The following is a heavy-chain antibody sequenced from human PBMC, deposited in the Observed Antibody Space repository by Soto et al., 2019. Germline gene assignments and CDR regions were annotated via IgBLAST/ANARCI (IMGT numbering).Heavy chain of an antibody. CDR1: VFTFSSCW. CDR3: ARGTSRYYYDSSGWFDP. D-gene: IGHD3-22*01. CDR2: IKQDGSEK. V-gene: IGHV3-7*05. Sequence: GSLRRSCAASVFTFSSCWMSWVRQAAGKGLEWVANIKQDGSEKYYVDSVKGRFTISRDNAKNSLYLQMNSLRAEDTAVYYCARGTSRYYYDSSGWFDPWGQGTLVTVSS. J-gene: IGHJ5*02.